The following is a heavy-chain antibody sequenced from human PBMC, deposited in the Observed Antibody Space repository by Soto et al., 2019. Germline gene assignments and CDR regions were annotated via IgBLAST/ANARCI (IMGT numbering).Heavy chain of an antibody. CDR2: ISAYNGNT. Sequence: QVQLVQSGAEVKKPGASVKVSCKASGYTFTSYGIIWVRQAPGQGLEWMGWISAYNGNTNYAQKLQGRVTMTTDTSSSTGYMGLRSLRSDDTAVYYCARDSGYSYGPPDWWGQGTLVTVAA. CDR1: GYTFTSYG. J-gene: IGHJ4*02. D-gene: IGHD5-18*01. CDR3: ARDSGYSYGPPDW. V-gene: IGHV1-18*01.